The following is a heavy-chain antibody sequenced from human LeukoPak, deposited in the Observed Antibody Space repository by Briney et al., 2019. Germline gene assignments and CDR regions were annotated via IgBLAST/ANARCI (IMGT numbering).Heavy chain of an antibody. V-gene: IGHV4-39*01. CDR1: GGSITSTSYY. Sequence: SETLSLTCSVSGGSITSTSYYWGWIRQPPGEGLEWIGSVYYTGSTHYNPSLRSRVTISVDTSKNQFPLRLSSVTAADTAVFYCARVWYGSSTLGWFDPWGQGTLVTVSS. CDR3: ARVWYGSSTLGWFDP. D-gene: IGHD3-10*01. J-gene: IGHJ5*02. CDR2: VYYTGST.